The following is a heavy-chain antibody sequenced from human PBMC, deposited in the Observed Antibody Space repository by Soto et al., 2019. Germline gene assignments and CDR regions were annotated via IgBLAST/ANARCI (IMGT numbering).Heavy chain of an antibody. CDR1: GGSISNYY. Sequence: SETLSLTCTVSGGSISNYYWSWIRQPPGKGLEWIGFIYYTGSTNYIPSLKSRLTMSLHTSKNQFSLNLSSVTAADTAVYYCARRYGGNFDYWGQGTLVTVSS. J-gene: IGHJ4*02. CDR2: IYYTGST. CDR3: ARRYGGNFDY. V-gene: IGHV4-59*01. D-gene: IGHD3-16*01.